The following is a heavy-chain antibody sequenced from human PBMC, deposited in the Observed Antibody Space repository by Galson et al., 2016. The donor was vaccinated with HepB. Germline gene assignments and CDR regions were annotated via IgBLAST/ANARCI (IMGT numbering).Heavy chain of an antibody. D-gene: IGHD6-19*01. CDR3: VKDTAGSGLFLYWYFDL. CDR2: ISGSGGST. CDR1: GFTFSSYA. V-gene: IGHV3-23*01. Sequence: SLRLSCAASGFTFSSYAMGWVRQAPGKGLEWVSSISGSGGSTYYADSVKGRFSISRDNSKNTLYLQMNSLRAEDTALYYCVKDTAGSGLFLYWYFDLWGRGTLVTVSS. J-gene: IGHJ2*01.